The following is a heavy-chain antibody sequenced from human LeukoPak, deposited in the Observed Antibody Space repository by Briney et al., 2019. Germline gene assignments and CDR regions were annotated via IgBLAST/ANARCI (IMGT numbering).Heavy chain of an antibody. CDR1: GGSFSGYY. J-gene: IGHJ4*02. CDR3: ARGGRSGLTY. D-gene: IGHD6-19*01. CDR2: INHSGST. V-gene: IGHV4-34*01. Sequence: PSETLSLTCAVYGGSFSGYYWSWIRQPPGKGLEWIGEINHSGSTNYNPSLKSRVTISVDTSKNQFSPKLSSVTAADTAVYYCARGGRSGLTYWGQGTLVTVSS.